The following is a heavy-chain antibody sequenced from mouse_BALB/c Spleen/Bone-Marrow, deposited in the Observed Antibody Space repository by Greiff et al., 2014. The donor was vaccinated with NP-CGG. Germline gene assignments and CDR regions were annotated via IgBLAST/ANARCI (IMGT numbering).Heavy chain of an antibody. V-gene: IGHV1S56*01. CDR2: IYPGNVNT. Sequence: QVQLQQSGPELVKPGTSVRISCKASGYTFTSYYIHWVKQRPGQGLEWIGWIYPGNVNTKYNERFKGKATLTTDKSSSTAYMQLSSLTSEDSAVYFRARGGGNYPYAMDYWGQGTSVTVSS. CDR3: ARGGGNYPYAMDY. J-gene: IGHJ4*01. CDR1: GYTFTSYY. D-gene: IGHD2-1*01.